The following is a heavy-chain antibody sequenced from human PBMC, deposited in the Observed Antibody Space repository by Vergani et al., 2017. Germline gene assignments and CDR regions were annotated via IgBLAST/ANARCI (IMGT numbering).Heavy chain of an antibody. CDR3: ARGVASGGLWDGASFDY. V-gene: IGHV4-61*02. D-gene: IGHD4/OR15-4a*01. CDR1: GGSISSGSYY. CDR2: IYTSGST. Sequence: QVQLQESGPGLVKPSQTLSLTCTVSGGSISSGSYYWSWIRQPAGKGLEWIGRIYTSGSTNYNPSLKSRVTISVDTSKNQFSLKLSSVTAADTAVYYCARGVASGGLWDGASFDYWGQGTLVTVSS. J-gene: IGHJ4*02.